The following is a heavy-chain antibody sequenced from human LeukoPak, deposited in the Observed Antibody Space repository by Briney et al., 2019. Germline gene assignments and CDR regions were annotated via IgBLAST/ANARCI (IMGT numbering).Heavy chain of an antibody. J-gene: IGHJ2*01. V-gene: IGHV4-39*01. Sequence: PSETLSLTCTVSGGSIGSSSYDWGWIRQPPVKGLEWIGSIYYSGSTYYNPSLKSRVTISVDTSKNQFSLKLSSVTAADTAVYYCARQSKGGDFDLWGRGTLVTVSS. D-gene: IGHD1-26*01. CDR1: GGSIGSSSYD. CDR3: ARQSKGGDFDL. CDR2: IYYSGST.